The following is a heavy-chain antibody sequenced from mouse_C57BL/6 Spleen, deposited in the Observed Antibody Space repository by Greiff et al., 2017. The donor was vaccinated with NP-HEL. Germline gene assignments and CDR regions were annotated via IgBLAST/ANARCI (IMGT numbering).Heavy chain of an antibody. V-gene: IGHV1-81*01. Sequence: VKLQESGAELARPGASVKLSCKASGYTFTSYGISWVKQRTGQGLEWIGEIYPRSGNTYYNEKFKGKATLTADKSSSTAYMELRSLTSEDSAVYFCARRRDSSGYWFAYWGQGTLVTVSA. CDR1: GYTFTSYG. J-gene: IGHJ3*01. CDR3: ARRRDSSGYWFAY. CDR2: IYPRSGNT. D-gene: IGHD3-2*02.